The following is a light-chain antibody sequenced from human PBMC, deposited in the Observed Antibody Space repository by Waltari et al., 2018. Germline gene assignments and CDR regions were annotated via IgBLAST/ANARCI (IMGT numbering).Light chain of an antibody. CDR3: QKYGTLPAT. CDR1: QSVSRW. V-gene: IGKV3-20*01. J-gene: IGKJ1*01. Sequence: EIVLTQSPGTLSLSPGERATLSCRASQSVSRWLAWYQQKPGQAPRLLIYDASTRATDIPGRFSGSGSGTDFSLTISRLEPEDFAVYYCQKYGTLPATFGQGTKVEIK. CDR2: DAS.